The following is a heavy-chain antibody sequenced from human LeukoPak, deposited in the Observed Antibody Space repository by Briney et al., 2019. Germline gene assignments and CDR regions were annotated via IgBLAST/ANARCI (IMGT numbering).Heavy chain of an antibody. Sequence: GGSLRLSCAASGFTFDDYAMHWVRQAPGKGLEWVSGISWNSGSIGYGDSVKGRFTISRDNAKNSLWLQMTSLRAEDTAVYYCARSLWRGYCSTTICAPNWFDPWGQGTLVIVSS. CDR1: GFTFDDYA. J-gene: IGHJ5*02. CDR2: ISWNSGSI. D-gene: IGHD2-2*01. V-gene: IGHV3-9*01. CDR3: ARSLWRGYCSTTICAPNWFDP.